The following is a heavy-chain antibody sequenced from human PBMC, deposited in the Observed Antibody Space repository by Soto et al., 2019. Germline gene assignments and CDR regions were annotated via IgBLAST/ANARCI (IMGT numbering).Heavy chain of an antibody. CDR2: IYNSGST. J-gene: IGHJ4*02. D-gene: IGHD1-26*01. Sequence: QVQLQESGPGLVKPSETLSLTCTVSGGSISSYYWSWIRQPPGKGLEWIGYIYNSGSTNYNPSLKSRVTISVDTSKNQFSLKLSSVTAADTAVYSCARGGGSYHHFDSWGQGTLVTVSS. CDR1: GGSISSYY. V-gene: IGHV4-59*01. CDR3: ARGGGSYHHFDS.